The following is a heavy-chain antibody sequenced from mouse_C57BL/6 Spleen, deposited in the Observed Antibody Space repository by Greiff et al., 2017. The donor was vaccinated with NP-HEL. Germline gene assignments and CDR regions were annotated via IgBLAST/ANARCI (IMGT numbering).Heavy chain of an antibody. J-gene: IGHJ4*01. CDR2: IYPRDGST. Sequence: QVQLQQPGAELVKPGASVKMSCKASGYTFTDHTIHWMKQRPEQGLEWIGYIYPRDGSTKYNEKFKGKATLTADKSSSTAYMQLNSLTSEDSAVYFCAKDDYYAMDYWGQGTSVTVSS. CDR3: AKDDYYAMDY. V-gene: IGHV1-78*01. CDR1: GYTFTDHT.